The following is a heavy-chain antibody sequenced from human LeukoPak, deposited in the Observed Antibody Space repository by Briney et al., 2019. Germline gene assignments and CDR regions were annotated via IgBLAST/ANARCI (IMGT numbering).Heavy chain of an antibody. V-gene: IGHV1-8*01. Sequence: ASVKVSCKASGYTFTSYDINWVRQATGQGLEWMGWMNPNSGNTGYAQKFQGRVTMTRNTFISTAYMELSSLRSEDTAVYYCARVLVGSSSPPMDYWGQGTLVTVSS. CDR3: ARVLVGSSSPPMDY. CDR1: GYTFTSYD. J-gene: IGHJ4*02. CDR2: MNPNSGNT. D-gene: IGHD6-6*01.